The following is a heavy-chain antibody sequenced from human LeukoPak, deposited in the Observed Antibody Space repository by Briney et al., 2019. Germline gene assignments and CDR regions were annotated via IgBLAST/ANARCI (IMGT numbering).Heavy chain of an antibody. D-gene: IGHD2-2*03. CDR3: ARWIEEEYYYYYGMDV. CDR1: GGSFSGYY. J-gene: IGHJ6*02. CDR2: INHSGST. Sequence: SETLSLTCAVYGGSFSGYYWSWIRQPPGKGLEWIGEINHSGSTNYNPSLKSRVTISVDTSKNQFSLKLSSVTAADTAVYYCARWIEEEYYYYYGMDVWGQGTTVTVSS. V-gene: IGHV4-34*01.